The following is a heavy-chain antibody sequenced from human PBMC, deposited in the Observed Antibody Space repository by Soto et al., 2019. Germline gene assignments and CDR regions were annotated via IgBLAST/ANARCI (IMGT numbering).Heavy chain of an antibody. CDR2: ISGSGGTT. D-gene: IGHD3-22*01. CDR1: GFTFSSYA. Sequence: GGSLRLSCAASGFTFSSYAMNWVRQVPGKGLEWVSSISGSGGTTHYADSVEGRITISRDNSRNTVYLQMNSLRAEDTALYYCAKDPYDSSGYYQNCWGQGTLVTVSS. V-gene: IGHV3-23*01. CDR3: AKDPYDSSGYYQNC. J-gene: IGHJ4*02.